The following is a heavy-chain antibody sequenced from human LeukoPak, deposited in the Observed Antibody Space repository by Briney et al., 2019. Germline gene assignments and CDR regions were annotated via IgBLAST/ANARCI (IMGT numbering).Heavy chain of an antibody. CDR3: AKDSSAYYYGGGGDYFDY. CDR1: GFTFGSYA. Sequence: GGSLRLSCAASGFTFGSYAMSWVRQAPGKGLEWVSTISGSDSSTYNADSVKGRFTISRDNSKNTLYLQMNSLRAEDTAVYYCAKDSSAYYYGGGGDYFDYGGQGTLVTVSS. V-gene: IGHV3-23*01. CDR2: ISGSDSST. J-gene: IGHJ4*02. D-gene: IGHD3-22*01.